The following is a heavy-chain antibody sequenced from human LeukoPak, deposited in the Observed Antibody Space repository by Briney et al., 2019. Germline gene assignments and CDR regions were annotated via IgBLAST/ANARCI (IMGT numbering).Heavy chain of an antibody. J-gene: IGHJ4*02. Sequence: SETLSLTCTVSGGSISSYYWSWIRQPPGKGLEWIGSIYYSGSTYYNPSLKSRVTISVDTSKNQFSLKLSSVTAADTAVYYCASVGHDLTGISTVDYWGQGTLVTVSS. CDR2: IYYSGST. CDR1: GGSISSYY. CDR3: ASVGHDLTGISTVDY. V-gene: IGHV4-59*12. D-gene: IGHD7-27*01.